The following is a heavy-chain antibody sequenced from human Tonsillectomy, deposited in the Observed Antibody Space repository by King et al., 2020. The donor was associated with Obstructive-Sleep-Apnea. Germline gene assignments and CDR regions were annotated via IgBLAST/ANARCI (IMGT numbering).Heavy chain of an antibody. J-gene: IGHJ2*01. Sequence: VQLVESGGGLVQPGGSLRLSCAASGFTFSSYAMSWVRQAPGQGLEWVSAISGSCGSTYYADSVKVRFTIYRDNSKNTLYLQMNILRAEATAVYYCAKCPGRANSWYFDLWGRGTLVTVSS. CDR3: AKCPGRANSWYFDL. D-gene: IGHD4/OR15-4a*01. V-gene: IGHV3-23*04. CDR2: ISGSCGST. CDR1: GFTFSSYA.